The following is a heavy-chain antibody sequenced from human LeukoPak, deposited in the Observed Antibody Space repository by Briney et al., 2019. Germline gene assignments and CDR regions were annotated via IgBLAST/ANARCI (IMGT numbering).Heavy chain of an antibody. CDR3: AITVTTFLNFDY. Sequence: ASVKVSCKVSGYTLTELSMHWVRQAPGKGLEWMGGFDPEDGETIYAQKFQGRVTITEDTSTDTAYMELSSLRSEDTAVYYCAITVTTFLNFDYWGQGTLVTVSS. CDR1: GYTLTELS. CDR2: FDPEDGET. D-gene: IGHD4-17*01. V-gene: IGHV1-24*01. J-gene: IGHJ4*02.